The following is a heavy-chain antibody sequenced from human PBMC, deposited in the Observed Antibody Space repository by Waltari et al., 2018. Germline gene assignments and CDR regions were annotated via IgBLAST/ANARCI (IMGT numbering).Heavy chain of an antibody. J-gene: IGHJ4*02. CDR3: ATKYSSSSWDY. V-gene: IGHV3-48*03. Sequence: EVQLVESGVGLVPPGGSLRLSCAAPGFLLGPFEMSWVRQAPGKGLEWISSITSRLSTLYYADSVKGRFTISRDNAKNSLYLQMNSLRAEDTAVYYCATKYSSSSWDYWGQGTLVTVSS. CDR1: GFLLGPFE. D-gene: IGHD6-6*01. CDR2: ITSRLSTL.